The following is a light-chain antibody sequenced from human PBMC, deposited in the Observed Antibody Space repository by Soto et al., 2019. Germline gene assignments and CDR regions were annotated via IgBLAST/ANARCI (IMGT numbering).Light chain of an antibody. CDR3: SSYTSSSTLV. Sequence: QSVLTQPPSASGSPGQSVTISCTGTSSDIGNYNYVSWYQQYPGKAPKLMIYEVSNRPSGVSNRFSGSKSGNTASLTISGLQAEDEADYYCSSYTSSSTLVFGGGTKLTVL. CDR2: EVS. J-gene: IGLJ2*01. V-gene: IGLV2-14*01. CDR1: SSDIGNYNY.